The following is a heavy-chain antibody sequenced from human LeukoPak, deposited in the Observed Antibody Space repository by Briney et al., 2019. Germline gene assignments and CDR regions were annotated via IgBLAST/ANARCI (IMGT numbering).Heavy chain of an antibody. CDR2: ISSSSSYI. Sequence: GGSLRLSRAASGFTFSSYSMNWVRQAPGKGLEWVSSISSSSSYIYYADSVKGRFTISRDNAKNSLYLQMNSLRAEDTAVYYCARDRDQLRYFDWSLDYWGQGTLVTVSS. CDR1: GFTFSSYS. D-gene: IGHD3-9*01. V-gene: IGHV3-21*01. CDR3: ARDRDQLRYFDWSLDY. J-gene: IGHJ4*02.